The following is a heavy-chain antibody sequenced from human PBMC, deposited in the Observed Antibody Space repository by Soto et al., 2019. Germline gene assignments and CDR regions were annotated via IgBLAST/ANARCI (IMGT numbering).Heavy chain of an antibody. CDR2: IYWDDDK. V-gene: IGHV2-5*02. CDR1: GFSITTTGVG. CDR3: VRSLGGRWLQGDY. J-gene: IGHJ4*02. D-gene: IGHD5-12*01. Sequence: QITLKECGPTLVKPTQTLTLTCTFSGFSITTTGVGVGWIRQPPGRALEWLALIYWDDDKRYSAFLKTRVTITKDTSKNQVVLKLTNMDPMYTGTYYCVRSLGGRWLQGDYWGQGILVTVSS.